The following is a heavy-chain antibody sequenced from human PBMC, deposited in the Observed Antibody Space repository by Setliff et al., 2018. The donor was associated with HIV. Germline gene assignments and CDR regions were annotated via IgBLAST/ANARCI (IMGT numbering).Heavy chain of an antibody. D-gene: IGHD6-25*01. CDR2: ISGYNGWT. J-gene: IGHJ6*03. CDR1: GYTFTSYG. CDR3: SRWVDDNSEGSYYHYRDV. V-gene: IGHV1-18*01. Sequence: ASVKVSCKDSGYTFTSYGVSWVRQATGQGLAWMGLISGYNGWTKYPQKFQGRVTMTTDTSTSTVYMELTSLTSDDTAVYYCSRWVDDNSEGSYYHYRDVWGNGASVTVSS.